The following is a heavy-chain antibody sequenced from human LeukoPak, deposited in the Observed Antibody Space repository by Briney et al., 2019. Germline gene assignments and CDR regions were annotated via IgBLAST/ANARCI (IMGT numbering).Heavy chain of an antibody. D-gene: IGHD6-13*01. Sequence: SETLSLTCIVSGGSIRGTRYYLGWIRQPPGEGLEWIGGLYYSGTTYYNPSVAGRVSISLDTSKNQFSLKLSSVTAADTAVYYCARGGASSWFGLGSYYFDYWGQGTLVTVSS. CDR2: LYYSGTT. CDR3: ARGGASSWFGLGSYYFDY. J-gene: IGHJ4*02. CDR1: GGSIRGTRYY. V-gene: IGHV4-39*07.